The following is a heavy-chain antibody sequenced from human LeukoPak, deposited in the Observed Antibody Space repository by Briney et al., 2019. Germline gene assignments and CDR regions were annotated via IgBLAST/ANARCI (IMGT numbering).Heavy chain of an antibody. Sequence: PGGSLRLSCAASGFTFSSYGMHWVRQAPGKGLEWVAVISYDGSNKYYADSVKGRFTISRDNAKNSLYLQMNSLRAEDTAVYYCARDPVAYNWNSNDAFDIWGQGTMVTVSS. V-gene: IGHV3-30*03. CDR2: ISYDGSNK. CDR1: GFTFSSYG. D-gene: IGHD1-7*01. J-gene: IGHJ3*02. CDR3: ARDPVAYNWNSNDAFDI.